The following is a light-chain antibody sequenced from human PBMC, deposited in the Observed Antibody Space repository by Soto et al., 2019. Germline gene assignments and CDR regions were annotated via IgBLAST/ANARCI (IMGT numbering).Light chain of an antibody. CDR1: QSVSNRY. J-gene: IGKJ2*01. CDR2: GIS. CDR3: QQYSSLPHT. Sequence: DSGLTQSPGTLSLSPGERATLSCRASQSVSNRYFAWYQQKPGQAPRLLIYGISNRATGIPDRFSGSGSGTDFTLTISRLEPEDFVLYYCQQYSSLPHTFGQGTKLEV. V-gene: IGKV3-20*01.